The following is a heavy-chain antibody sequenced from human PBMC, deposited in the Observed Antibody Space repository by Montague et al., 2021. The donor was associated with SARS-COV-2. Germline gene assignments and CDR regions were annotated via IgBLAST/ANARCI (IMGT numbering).Heavy chain of an antibody. Sequence: PALVKPTQTLTLTCTFSGFSLNSKGVCVTWIRQPPGGALESLARIDWGDAKFYNTSLKASLAVSKDASETQVVLKVTDMDPADTATYFCARMECGTVSSVENWGQGIKVTVSS. J-gene: IGHJ1*01. CDR3: ARMECGTVSSVEN. V-gene: IGHV2-70*17. D-gene: IGHD1-7*01. CDR1: GFSLNSKGVC. CDR2: IDWGDAK.